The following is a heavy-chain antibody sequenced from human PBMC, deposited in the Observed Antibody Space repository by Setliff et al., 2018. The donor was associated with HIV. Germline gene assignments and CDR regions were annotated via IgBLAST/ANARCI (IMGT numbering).Heavy chain of an antibody. J-gene: IGHJ5*02. CDR2: IYYSGST. CDR3: AKCSEMLGTPATSGGYYCGWFDP. Sequence: SETLSLTCTVSGGSISSSSYYWGWIRQPPGKGLEWIGSIYYSGSTYYNPSLKSRVTISTSTAWTSTSTAYMDLGSLRSDDTAVYYCAKCSEMLGTPATSGGYYCGWFDPWGQGTLVTVSS. V-gene: IGHV4-39*07. D-gene: IGHD3-22*01. CDR1: GGSISSSSYY.